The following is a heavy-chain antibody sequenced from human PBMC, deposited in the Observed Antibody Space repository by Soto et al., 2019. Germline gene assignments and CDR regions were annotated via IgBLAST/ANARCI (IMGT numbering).Heavy chain of an antibody. D-gene: IGHD2-2*01. Sequence: PSKPLSLTCAVSGFSITNDFYWGWIRQPPGKGLEWIGSIYHGGNTHYNPSLTSRVTISADTSKKQFFLDLSSVTAADTAIYYCARGRGYCGSTSCVRYDCDYWGKGQLV. CDR2: IYHGGNT. V-gene: IGHV4-38-2*01. CDR3: ARGRGYCGSTSCVRYDCDY. CDR1: GFSITNDFY. J-gene: IGHJ4*02.